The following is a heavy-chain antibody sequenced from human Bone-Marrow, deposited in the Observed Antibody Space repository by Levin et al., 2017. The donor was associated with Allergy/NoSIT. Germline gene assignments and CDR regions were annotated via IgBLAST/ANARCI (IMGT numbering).Heavy chain of an antibody. J-gene: IGHJ4*02. Sequence: ASVKVSCKASGYSFTGHSIHWVRQAPGQGLEWMGWIDPNNGGTAYPQKFQGRVTMTRDTSISTAYMELGSLPSDDTAIYYCARRTKVYIWRDYYFDYWGQGTLVTVSS. CDR3: ARRTKVYIWRDYYFDY. CDR1: GYSFTGHS. V-gene: IGHV1-2*02. D-gene: IGHD2-8*01. CDR2: IDPNNGGT.